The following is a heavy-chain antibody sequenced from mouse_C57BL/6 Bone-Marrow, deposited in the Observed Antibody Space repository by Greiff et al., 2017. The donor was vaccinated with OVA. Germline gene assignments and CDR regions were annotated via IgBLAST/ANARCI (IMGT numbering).Heavy chain of an antibody. J-gene: IGHJ2*01. Sequence: EVQGVESGGGLVQPGGSMKLSCAASGFTFSDAWMDWVRQSPEKGLEWVAEIRNKANNHATYYAESVKGRFTISRDDSKSSVYLQMNSLRAEDTGIYYCTRTTVVGSFDYWGQGTTLTVSS. V-gene: IGHV6-6*01. CDR1: GFTFSDAW. D-gene: IGHD1-1*01. CDR3: TRTTVVGSFDY. CDR2: IRNKANNHAT.